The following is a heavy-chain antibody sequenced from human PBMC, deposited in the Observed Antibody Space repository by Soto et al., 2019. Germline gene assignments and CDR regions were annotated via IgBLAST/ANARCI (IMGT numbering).Heavy chain of an antibody. D-gene: IGHD1-26*01. V-gene: IGHV1-18*01. CDR2: VSGYNRNT. J-gene: IGHJ4*02. CDR3: ARERQWEPVIY. CDR1: GYTFTNYG. Sequence: QVQLVQSGVDVKMPGASVKLSCKTYGYTFTNYGVTWVRQVSGQGLEWIGWVSGYNRNTNYAQKFEDRVIMTTDTSTNTAHMELRRLRSDDTGIYYCARERQWEPVIYWGRGTLLTVSP.